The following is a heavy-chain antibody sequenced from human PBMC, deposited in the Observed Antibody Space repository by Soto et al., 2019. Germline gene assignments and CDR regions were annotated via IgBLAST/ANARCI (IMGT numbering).Heavy chain of an antibody. J-gene: IGHJ5*02. CDR1: GFTFTSSA. CDR2: IVVGSGNT. V-gene: IGHV1-58*02. Sequence: VSCNASGFTFTSSAMQWVRQARGQRLEWIGWIVVGSGNTNYAQKFQERVTITRDMSTSTAYMELSSLRSEDTAVYYCAADLSGPANWFDPWGQGTLVTVSS. CDR3: AADLSGPANWFDP. D-gene: IGHD6-25*01.